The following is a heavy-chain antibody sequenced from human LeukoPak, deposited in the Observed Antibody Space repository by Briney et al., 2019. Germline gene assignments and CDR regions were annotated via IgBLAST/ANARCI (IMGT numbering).Heavy chain of an antibody. V-gene: IGHV7-4-1*02. CDR3: ARYLGEYSSSSGGEDYYYYMDV. D-gene: IGHD6-6*01. J-gene: IGHJ6*03. CDR2: INTNTGNP. CDR1: GYTFTSYA. Sequence: ASVKVSCKASGYTFTSYAMNWVRQAPGQGLEWMGWINTNTGNPTYAQGFTGRFVFSLDTSVSTAYLQISSLKAEDTAVYYCARYLGEYSSSSGGEDYYYYMDVWGKGTTVIVSS.